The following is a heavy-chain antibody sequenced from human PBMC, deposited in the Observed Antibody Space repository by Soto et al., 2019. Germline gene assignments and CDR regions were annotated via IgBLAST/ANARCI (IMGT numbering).Heavy chain of an antibody. J-gene: IGHJ6*02. V-gene: IGHV3-21*01. CDR3: ARDPRALPPPSPVAYYYYGMDV. CDR2: ISSSSSYI. CDR1: GFTFSSYS. Sequence: PGGSLRLSCAASGFTFSSYSMNWVRQAPGKGLEWVSSISSSSSYIYYADSVKGRFTISRDNAKNSLYLQMNSLRAEDTAVYYCARDPRALPPPSPVAYYYYGMDVWGQGTTVTVSS. D-gene: IGHD5-12*01.